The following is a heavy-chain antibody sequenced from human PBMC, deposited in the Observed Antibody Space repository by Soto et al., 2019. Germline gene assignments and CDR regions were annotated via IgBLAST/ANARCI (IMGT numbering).Heavy chain of an antibody. Sequence: GGSLRLSCAASGFTFSSYSMNWVRQAPGKGLEWVSSISSSSSYIYYADSVKGRFTISRDNAKNSLYLQMNSLRAEDTAVYYCARAASVGYDFWSGRRGLDYWGQGTLVTVSS. CDR1: GFTFSSYS. J-gene: IGHJ4*02. V-gene: IGHV3-21*01. CDR3: ARAASVGYDFWSGRRGLDY. D-gene: IGHD3-3*01. CDR2: ISSSSSYI.